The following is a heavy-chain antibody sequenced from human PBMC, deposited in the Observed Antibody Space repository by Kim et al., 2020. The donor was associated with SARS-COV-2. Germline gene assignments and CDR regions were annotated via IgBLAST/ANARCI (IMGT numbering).Heavy chain of an antibody. CDR2: FDPEDGET. Sequence: ASVKVSCKVSGYTLTELSMHWVRQAPGKGLEWMGGFDPEDGETIYAQKFQGRVTMTEDTSTDTAYMELSSLRSEDTAVYYCATSVWARILTGYYGSHYYGMDVWGQGTTVTVSS. D-gene: IGHD3-9*01. V-gene: IGHV1-24*01. J-gene: IGHJ6*02. CDR3: ATSVWARILTGYYGSHYYGMDV. CDR1: GYTLTELS.